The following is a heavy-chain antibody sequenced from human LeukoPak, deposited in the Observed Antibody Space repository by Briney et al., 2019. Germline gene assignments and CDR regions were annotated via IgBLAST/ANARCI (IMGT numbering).Heavy chain of an antibody. CDR3: AKVRGIQLWFNAFDI. V-gene: IGHV3-30-3*01. J-gene: IGHJ3*02. CDR1: GFTFSSYA. Sequence: PGGSLRLSCAASGFTFSSYAMHWVRQAPGKGLEWVAVISYDGSNKYYADFVKGRFTISRDNSKNTLYLQMNSLRAEDTAVYYCAKVRGIQLWFNAFDIWGQGTMVTVSS. CDR2: ISYDGSNK. D-gene: IGHD5-18*01.